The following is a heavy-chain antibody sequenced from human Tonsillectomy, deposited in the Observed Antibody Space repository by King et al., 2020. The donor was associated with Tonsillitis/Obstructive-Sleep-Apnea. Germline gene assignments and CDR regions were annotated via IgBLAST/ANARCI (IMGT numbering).Heavy chain of an antibody. Sequence: QLVQSGVEVKKPGASVKVSCKASGYTFTGYYMHWVRQAPGQGLEWMGWINPNSDGTNYAQKFQGWVTMTRDTSISTPYMELNRLRSDDTAVYYCARGGIVSNWFDPWGQGTLVTVSS. CDR3: ARGGIVSNWFDP. J-gene: IGHJ5*02. D-gene: IGHD2-21*01. V-gene: IGHV1-2*04. CDR2: INPNSDGT. CDR1: GYTFTGYY.